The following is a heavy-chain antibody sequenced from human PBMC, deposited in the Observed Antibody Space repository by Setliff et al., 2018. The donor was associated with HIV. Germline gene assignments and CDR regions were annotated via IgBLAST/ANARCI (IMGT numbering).Heavy chain of an antibody. V-gene: IGHV1-8*02. J-gene: IGHJ6*03. CDR3: ARGRSLVRGSGSPEYYYMDV. CDR2: MNPNSGGT. Sequence: ASVKVSCKASGYTLTSYEINWVQQATGQGLEWMGWMNPNSGGTGYAQKFQGRVTMTRNTSISTAFMELSSLRSEDTAVYYCARGRSLVRGSGSPEYYYMDVWGKGTTVTVSS. D-gene: IGHD3-10*01. CDR1: GYTLTSYE.